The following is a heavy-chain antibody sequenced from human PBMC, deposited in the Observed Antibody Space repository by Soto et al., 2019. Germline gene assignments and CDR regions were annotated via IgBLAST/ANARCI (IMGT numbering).Heavy chain of an antibody. D-gene: IGHD6-6*01. CDR1: GGTFSSYA. J-gene: IGHJ5*02. CDR3: ARNYNGSSS. Sequence: ASVKVSCKASGGTFSSYAISWVRRAPGQGLEWVGWMNPNGVNTGYAQKFQGRITMTRDTSISTAYMELSSLRSEDTAVYFCARNYNGSSSWGQGTLVTVSS. V-gene: IGHV1-8*02. CDR2: MNPNGVNT.